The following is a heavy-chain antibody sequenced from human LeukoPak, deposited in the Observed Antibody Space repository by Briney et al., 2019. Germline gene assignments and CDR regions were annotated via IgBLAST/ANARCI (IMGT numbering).Heavy chain of an antibody. CDR2: IYYSGST. D-gene: IGHD4-17*01. J-gene: IGHJ4*02. Sequence: KSSETLSLTCTVSGGSISSYYWSWIRQPPGKGLEWIGYIYYSGSTNYNPSLKSRVTISVDTSKNQFSLKLSSVTAADTAVYNCARVASDYGDYAPDYWGQGTLVTVSS. CDR1: GGSISSYY. CDR3: ARVASDYGDYAPDY. V-gene: IGHV4-59*01.